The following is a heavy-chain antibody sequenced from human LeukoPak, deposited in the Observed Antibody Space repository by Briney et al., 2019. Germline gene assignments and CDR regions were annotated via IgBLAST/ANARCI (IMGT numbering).Heavy chain of an antibody. CDR2: IGGSGVNT. CDR1: GFTFSSFA. CDR3: AKGGGYSYGYIDY. J-gene: IGHJ4*02. V-gene: IGHV3-23*01. D-gene: IGHD5-18*01. Sequence: GGSLRLSCAASGFTFSSFAMSWVRQAPGKGLEWVSLIGGSGVNTYYADSVKGRFTISRDNSKNTLYLQINNLRDEDTAVYYCAKGGGYSYGYIDYWGQGTLVTVSS.